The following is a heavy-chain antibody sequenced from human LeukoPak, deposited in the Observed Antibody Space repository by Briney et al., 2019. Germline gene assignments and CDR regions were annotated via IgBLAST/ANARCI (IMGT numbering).Heavy chain of an antibody. CDR2: INHSGST. J-gene: IGHJ4*02. Sequence: SETLSLTCAVYGGSFSGYYWSWIRRPPGKGLEWIGEINHSGSTNDNPSLKSRVTISVDTSKNQLSLKLSSVTAADTAVYYCARGVGYGSGSYYFDYWGQGTLVTVSS. CDR1: GGSFSGYY. D-gene: IGHD3-10*01. V-gene: IGHV4-34*01. CDR3: ARGVGYGSGSYYFDY.